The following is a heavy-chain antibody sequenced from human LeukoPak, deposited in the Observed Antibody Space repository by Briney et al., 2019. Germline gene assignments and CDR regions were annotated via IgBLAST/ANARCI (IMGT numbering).Heavy chain of an antibody. Sequence: PGGSLRLSCAASGITFSNYVMSRVRQAPGKGLEWVSAISGGGRNTYYAASVKGRFTISRDNSKNMLHLQMNSLRAGDTAVYYCAKDRTSMVTTGLDYWGQGTLVTVSS. D-gene: IGHD4-17*01. V-gene: IGHV3-23*01. J-gene: IGHJ4*02. CDR3: AKDRTSMVTTGLDY. CDR1: GITFSNYV. CDR2: ISGGGRNT.